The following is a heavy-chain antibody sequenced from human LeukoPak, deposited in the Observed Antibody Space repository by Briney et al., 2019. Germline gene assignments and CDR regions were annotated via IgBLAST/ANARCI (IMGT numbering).Heavy chain of an antibody. J-gene: IGHJ5*02. V-gene: IGHV3-30*02. Sequence: PGGSLRLSCAASGFTFSIYGMHWVRQAPGKGLEWVAFIGYEGSNKYYADSVKGRFTISRDNSKNTLYLQMNSLRAEDTAMYYCAKEVSSRWYTGWFDPWGQGTLVTVSS. CDR2: IGYEGSNK. D-gene: IGHD6-13*01. CDR3: AKEVSSRWYTGWFDP. CDR1: GFTFSIYG.